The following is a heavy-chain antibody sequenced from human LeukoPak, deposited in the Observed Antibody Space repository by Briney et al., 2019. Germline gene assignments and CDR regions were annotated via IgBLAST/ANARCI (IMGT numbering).Heavy chain of an antibody. CDR2: INPNSGGT. D-gene: IGHD2-2*02. Sequence: GASVKVSCKASGYTFTGYYMHWVRQAPGQGLEWMGWINPNSGGTNYAQKFQGRVTMTRDTSISTAYMELSRLRSDDTAVYYCARLIVVVPAVIGPAFDYWGQGTLVTVSS. CDR1: GYTFTGYY. CDR3: ARLIVVVPAVIGPAFDY. V-gene: IGHV1-2*02. J-gene: IGHJ4*02.